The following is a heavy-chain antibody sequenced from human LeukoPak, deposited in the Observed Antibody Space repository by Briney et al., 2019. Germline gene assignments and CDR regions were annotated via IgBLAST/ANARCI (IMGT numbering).Heavy chain of an antibody. D-gene: IGHD3-10*01. J-gene: IGHJ4*02. CDR2: IYPGDSDT. CDR3: ARQDGSGLYYFDY. CDR1: GYSFNKW. Sequence: GESLKISCKGSGYSFNKWIGWVRQMPGKGLEWMGIIYPGDSDTRYSPSFQGQVTISADRSISTAYLQWSSLKASDSAMYYCARQDGSGLYYFDYWGQGTLVTVSS. V-gene: IGHV5-51*01.